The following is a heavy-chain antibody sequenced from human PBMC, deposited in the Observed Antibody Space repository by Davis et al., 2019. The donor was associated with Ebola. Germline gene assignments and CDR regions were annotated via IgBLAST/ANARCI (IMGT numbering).Heavy chain of an antibody. Sequence: ASVKVSCKASGYTFTSYGISWVRQAPGQGLEWMGWISAYNGNTNYAQKLQGRVTMTTDTSTSTAYMELRSLRSDDTAVYYCARESGYSGYDYYYYYYGMDVWGQGTTVTVSS. CDR3: ARESGYSGYDYYYYYYGMDV. V-gene: IGHV1-18*01. J-gene: IGHJ6*02. CDR1: GYTFTSYG. CDR2: ISAYNGNT. D-gene: IGHD5-12*01.